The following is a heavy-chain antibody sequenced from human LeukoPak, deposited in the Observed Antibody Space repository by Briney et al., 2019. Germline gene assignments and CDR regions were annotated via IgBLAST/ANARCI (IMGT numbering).Heavy chain of an antibody. J-gene: IGHJ4*02. CDR2: IFYDGSKQ. CDR1: RFTFSHYG. D-gene: IGHD1-26*01. Sequence: GRSLRLSCTASRFTFSHYGMHWVRQAPGKGLEWLAVIFYDGSKQFYADSVKGRFTISRDNSKNTLYLEMSSLRAEDTAVYYCTRDIRSHYFDYWGQGTLVTVSS. V-gene: IGHV3-33*01. CDR3: TRDIRSHYFDY.